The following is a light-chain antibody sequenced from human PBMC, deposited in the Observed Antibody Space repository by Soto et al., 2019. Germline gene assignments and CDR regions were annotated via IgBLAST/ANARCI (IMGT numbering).Light chain of an antibody. V-gene: IGKV1-33*01. Sequence: DIQMTQSPSSLSAYVGDRVTITCQASQDISNYLNWYQQKPGKAPKLLIYDASNLETGVPSRFSGCGSGTDFTFTITSLHPEDIATYYCQQYDSVPLTFGGGTKVEIK. J-gene: IGKJ4*01. CDR3: QQYDSVPLT. CDR1: QDISNY. CDR2: DAS.